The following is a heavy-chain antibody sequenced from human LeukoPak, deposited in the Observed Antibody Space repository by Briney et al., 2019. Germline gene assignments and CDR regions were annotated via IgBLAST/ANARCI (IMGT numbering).Heavy chain of an antibody. D-gene: IGHD2-15*01. Sequence: SETLSLTCTVSGGSISSGSYYWSWIRQPAGKGLEWIGRVHTSGSTNYNPSLKSRLTISVDTSKNQFSLRLSSVTAADTAVYYCARDGGHCSGSSCNRGYFDFWGQGNLIIVSS. CDR3: ARDGGHCSGSSCNRGYFDF. CDR2: VHTSGST. J-gene: IGHJ4*02. CDR1: GGSISSGSYY. V-gene: IGHV4-61*02.